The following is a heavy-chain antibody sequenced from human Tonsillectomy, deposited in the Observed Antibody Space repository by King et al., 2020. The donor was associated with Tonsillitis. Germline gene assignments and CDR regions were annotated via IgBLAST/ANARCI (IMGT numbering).Heavy chain of an antibody. CDR2: IRSKAYGGKA. J-gene: IGHJ4*02. Sequence: VQLVESGGGLVQPGRSLRLSCTGSGFTCGDYAMSWVRQAPGKGLEWVGFIRSKAYGGKAEYAASVKSRFTISRDDSKSIAYMQMNSLKTEDTAVYYCTRGRGYSYGYSDYWGQGTLVTVSA. V-gene: IGHV3-49*04. CDR1: GFTCGDYA. CDR3: TRGRGYSYGYSDY. D-gene: IGHD5-18*01.